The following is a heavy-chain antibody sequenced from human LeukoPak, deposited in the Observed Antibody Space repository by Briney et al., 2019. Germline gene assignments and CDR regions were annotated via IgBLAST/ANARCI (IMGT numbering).Heavy chain of an antibody. CDR3: AVSAYYYGSGSYYIFDY. J-gene: IGHJ4*02. D-gene: IGHD3-10*01. CDR2: INHSGST. CDR1: GGSFSGYY. Sequence: SETLSLTCAVYGGSFSGYYWSWIRQPPGKGLEWIGEINHSGSTNYNPSLKSRVTISVDTSKNQFSLKLSSVTAADTAVYYCAVSAYYYGSGSYYIFDYWGQGTLVTVSS. V-gene: IGHV4-34*01.